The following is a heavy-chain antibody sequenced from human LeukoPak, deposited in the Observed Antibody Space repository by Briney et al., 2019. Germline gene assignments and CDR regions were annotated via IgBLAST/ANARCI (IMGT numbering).Heavy chain of an antibody. Sequence: ASVNLSCKASGYTFTSDGISWVRQAPGQGLDWIGSICAYNGNTKYAQKLQGRVTMTTDTSTSTAYMELRSLRSDDTAVYYCARDIVVVVADSNSTKFDYWGQGTLVSVSS. V-gene: IGHV1-18*01. CDR3: ARDIVVVVADSNSTKFDY. D-gene: IGHD2-15*01. CDR1: GYTFTSDG. CDR2: ICAYNGNT. J-gene: IGHJ4*02.